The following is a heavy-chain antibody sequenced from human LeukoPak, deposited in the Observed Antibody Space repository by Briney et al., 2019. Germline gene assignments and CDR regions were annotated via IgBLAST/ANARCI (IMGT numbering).Heavy chain of an antibody. CDR2: ISSSSSYI. Sequence: GGSLRLSCAASGFTFSSYSMNWVRQAPGKGLEWVSSISSSSSYIYYADSVKGRFTISRDNAKNSLYLQMNSLRAEDTAVYYCASFTIFGPYYYYYYMDVWGKGTTVTVSS. J-gene: IGHJ6*03. CDR3: ASFTIFGPYYYYYYMDV. V-gene: IGHV3-21*01. CDR1: GFTFSSYS. D-gene: IGHD3-3*01.